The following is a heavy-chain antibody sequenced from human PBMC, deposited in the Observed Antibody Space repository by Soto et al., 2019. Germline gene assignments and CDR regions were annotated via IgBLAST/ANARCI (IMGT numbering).Heavy chain of an antibody. D-gene: IGHD6-13*01. Sequence: QVQLVQSGAEVKKPGSSVKVSCKASGGSFSSYGITWVRQAPGQGLEWMGGIIPIFGTANYAQKFQGRVTITADESATTVYMELSSLRSDDTAVYYCARDAQLGVYYFYGMDVWGQGTTVTVSS. J-gene: IGHJ6*02. CDR1: GGSFSSYG. CDR3: ARDAQLGVYYFYGMDV. CDR2: IIPIFGTA. V-gene: IGHV1-69*12.